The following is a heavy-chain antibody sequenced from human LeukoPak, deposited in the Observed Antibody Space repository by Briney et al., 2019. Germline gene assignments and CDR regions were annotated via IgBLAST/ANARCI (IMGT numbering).Heavy chain of an antibody. Sequence: ASVKVSCKASGYTFTDYYMHWVRQAPGQGLEWMGRIKPNSGGTNYGQKFQGRVTMTRDTSISIAYMELSNLRSDDTAVYYCARAGVWDSSDASGYHNGAFDIWGQGTMVTVSS. V-gene: IGHV1-2*06. CDR2: IKPNSGGT. CDR1: GYTFTDYY. D-gene: IGHD3-22*01. J-gene: IGHJ3*02. CDR3: ARAGVWDSSDASGYHNGAFDI.